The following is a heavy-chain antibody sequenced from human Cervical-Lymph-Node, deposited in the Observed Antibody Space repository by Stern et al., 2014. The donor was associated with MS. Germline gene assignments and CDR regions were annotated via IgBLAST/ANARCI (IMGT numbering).Heavy chain of an antibody. J-gene: IGHJ6*02. CDR1: GFTFSDYY. CDR2: ISSSGSTI. D-gene: IGHD3-3*01. V-gene: IGHV3-11*01. Sequence: VHLVVSGGGLVKPGGSLRLSCAASGFTFSDYYMSWIRQAPGKGLEWVSDISSSGSTIYYADSVKGRFTISRDNAKNSLYLQMNSLRAEDTAVYYCARVLASITIFMDVWGQGTTVTVSS. CDR3: ARVLASITIFMDV.